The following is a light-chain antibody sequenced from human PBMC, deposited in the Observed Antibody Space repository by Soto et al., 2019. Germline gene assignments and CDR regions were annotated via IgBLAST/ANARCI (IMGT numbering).Light chain of an antibody. V-gene: IGKV3-15*01. J-gene: IGKJ1*01. CDR3: QQYNNWWT. CDR2: GES. CDR1: QSVASN. Sequence: EIVMTQSPATLSVSPGERATLSCRASQSVASNLAWYQQKPGQAPRLFIYGESTRATGIPARFSGSGSGTEFTLTISSLQSEDFAVYYCQQYNNWWTFGQGTKVDI.